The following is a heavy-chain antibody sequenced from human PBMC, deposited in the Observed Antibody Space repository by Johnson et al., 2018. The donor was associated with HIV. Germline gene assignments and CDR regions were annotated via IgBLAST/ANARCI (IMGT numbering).Heavy chain of an antibody. J-gene: IGHJ3*01. V-gene: IGHV3-30-3*01. D-gene: IGHD6-6*01. CDR3: ARDRYSSSSLDAFDV. Sequence: QVQLVESGGGLVQPGGSLRLSCAASGFTFSSYAMHWVRQAPGKGLEWVAVISYDGSNKYYADSVTGRFTISRDNSKNTLYLQMNSLRAEDTAVYYCARDRYSSSSLDAFDVWGQGTMVTVSS. CDR2: ISYDGSNK. CDR1: GFTFSSYA.